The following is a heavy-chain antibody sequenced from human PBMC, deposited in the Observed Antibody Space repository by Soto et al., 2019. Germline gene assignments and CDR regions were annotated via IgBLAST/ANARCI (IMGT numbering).Heavy chain of an antibody. V-gene: IGHV3-30*18. D-gene: IGHD3-9*01. CDR2: LSSDGSDE. Sequence: GGSLRLSCVAFGFTFSTHGMHWVRQAPGKGLEWVAVLSSDGSDEYYADSVKGRFTISRDSSKNTLFLQMNSLRPEDTAVYYCAKGPRYYDWLPLDFWGQGTLVTVSS. J-gene: IGHJ4*02. CDR3: AKGPRYYDWLPLDF. CDR1: GFTFSTHG.